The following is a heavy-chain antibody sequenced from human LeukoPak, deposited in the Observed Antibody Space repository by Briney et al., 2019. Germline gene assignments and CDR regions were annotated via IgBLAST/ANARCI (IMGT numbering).Heavy chain of an antibody. D-gene: IGHD2-15*01. CDR3: ATAGGDGSRMGFDP. V-gene: IGHV3-30*02. J-gene: IGHJ5*02. CDR1: GSTFSSYG. Sequence: GGSLRLSCAASGSTFSSYGMHWVRQAPGKGLEWVAFIRYDGSNKYYADSVKGRFTISRDNSKNTLYLPMNSLRAEATAVYYCATAGGDGSRMGFDPWGQGTLVTVSS. CDR2: IRYDGSNK.